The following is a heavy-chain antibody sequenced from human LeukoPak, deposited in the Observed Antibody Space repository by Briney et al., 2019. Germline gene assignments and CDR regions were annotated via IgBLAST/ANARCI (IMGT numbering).Heavy chain of an antibody. CDR1: GFTFSNYW. V-gene: IGHV3-74*03. CDR2: INRDGSTT. CDR3: ARDKKSGESSEIDY. J-gene: IGHJ4*02. Sequence: RGSLRLSCAASGFTFSNYWVHWVRQAPGKGLVWVSRINRDGSTTKYADSVKGRFTVSRDNAKNTLNLQMNSLRAEDTAVYCARDKKSGESSEIDYWGQGTLVTVSS. D-gene: IGHD3-10*01.